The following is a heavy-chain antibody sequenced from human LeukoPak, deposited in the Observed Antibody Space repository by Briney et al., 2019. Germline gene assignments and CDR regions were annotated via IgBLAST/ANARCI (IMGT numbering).Heavy chain of an antibody. J-gene: IGHJ4*02. D-gene: IGHD6-13*01. CDR3: ARLGSSWQLDY. Sequence: PGGSLRLSCAASGFTFSSYSMNWVRQAPGKGLEWVSSISSSSSYTYYAVSVKGRFTISRDNAKNSLYLQMNSLRAEDTAVYYCARLGSSWQLDYWGQGTLVTVSS. V-gene: IGHV3-21*01. CDR2: ISSSSSYT. CDR1: GFTFSSYS.